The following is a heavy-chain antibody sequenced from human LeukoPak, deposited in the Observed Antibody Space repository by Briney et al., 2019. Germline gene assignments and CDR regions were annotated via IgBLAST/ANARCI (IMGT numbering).Heavy chain of an antibody. CDR1: GFTFSSYG. CDR3: AKKTIDSRAGYFDY. CDR2: IRYDGSNK. Sequence: PGGSLRLSCAASGFTFSSYGMHWVRQAPGKGLEWVAFIRYDGSNKYYADSVKGRFTISRDNSKNTLYLQMNSLRAEDTAVYYCAKKTIDSRAGYFDYWGQGTLVTVSS. D-gene: IGHD3-22*01. J-gene: IGHJ4*02. V-gene: IGHV3-30*02.